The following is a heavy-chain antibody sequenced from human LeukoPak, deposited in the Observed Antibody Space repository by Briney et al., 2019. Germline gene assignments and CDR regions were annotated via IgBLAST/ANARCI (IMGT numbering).Heavy chain of an antibody. V-gene: IGHV1-2*02. CDR1: GYTFTGYY. CDR3: ARDPRMSSSWYLVGFNFY. D-gene: IGHD6-13*01. J-gene: IGHJ4*02. CDR2: INPNSGGT. Sequence: ASVKVSCKASGYTFTGYYMHWVRQAPGQGLEWMGWINPNSGGTNYAQKFQGRVTMTRDTSISTAYMELSRLRSDDTAVYYCARDPRMSSSWYLVGFNFYWGQGTLVTVSS.